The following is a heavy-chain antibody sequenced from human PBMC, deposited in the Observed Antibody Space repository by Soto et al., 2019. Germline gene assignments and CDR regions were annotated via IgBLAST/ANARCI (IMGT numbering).Heavy chain of an antibody. J-gene: IGHJ4*02. CDR1: GGTFSSYA. V-gene: IGHV1-69*01. CDR2: IIPIFGTA. Sequence: QVQLVQSGAEVKKPGSSVKVSCKASGGTFSSYAISWVRQAPGQGLEWMGGIIPIFGTANYAQTFQGRVPITADECTSTAYMELSSLRSEDTAGYYCGRDYLHYDSSGYYPSFDYWGQGTLVTVSS. D-gene: IGHD3-22*01. CDR3: GRDYLHYDSSGYYPSFDY.